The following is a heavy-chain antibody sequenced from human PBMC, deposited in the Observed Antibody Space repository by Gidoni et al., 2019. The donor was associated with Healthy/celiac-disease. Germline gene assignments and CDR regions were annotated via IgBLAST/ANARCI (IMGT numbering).Heavy chain of an antibody. V-gene: IGHV3-21*01. Sequence: EVQLVESGGGLVKPGGSLRLSCAASGFTFSSYSMNWVRQAPGKGLECVSSISSSRSYIYYADSVKGRFTISRDNAKNSLYLQMNSLRAEDTAVYYCARPYCSGGSCQDAFDIWGQGTMVTVSS. D-gene: IGHD2-15*01. CDR1: GFTFSSYS. CDR3: ARPYCSGGSCQDAFDI. J-gene: IGHJ3*02. CDR2: ISSSRSYI.